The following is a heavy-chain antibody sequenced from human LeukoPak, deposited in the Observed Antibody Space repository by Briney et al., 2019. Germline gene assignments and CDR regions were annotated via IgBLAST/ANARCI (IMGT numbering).Heavy chain of an antibody. V-gene: IGHV4-59*08. CDR3: ARMGTTGTTSSDY. Sequence: ASETLSLTCTVSGASITSYYWSWIRQPPGKGLEWIGYIYYSGSTTYKPSLKSRVTISVDTSKNQFSLKLSSVTAADTAVYYCARMGTTGTTSSDYWGQGTLVTVSS. D-gene: IGHD1-1*01. CDR2: IYYSGST. J-gene: IGHJ4*02. CDR1: GASITSYY.